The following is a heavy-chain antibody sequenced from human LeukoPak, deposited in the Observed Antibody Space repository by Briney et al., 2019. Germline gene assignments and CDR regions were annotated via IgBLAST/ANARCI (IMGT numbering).Heavy chain of an antibody. CDR3: ARSRAAGYYYYGMDV. CDR1: GGSFSGYY. J-gene: IGHJ6*02. Sequence: SETLFLTRAVYGGSFSGYYWSWIRQPPGKGLEWIGEINHSGSTNYNPSLKSRVTISVDTSKNQFSLKLSSVTAADTAVYYCARSRAAGYYYYGMDVWGQGTTVTVSS. CDR2: INHSGST. V-gene: IGHV4-34*01. D-gene: IGHD6-13*01.